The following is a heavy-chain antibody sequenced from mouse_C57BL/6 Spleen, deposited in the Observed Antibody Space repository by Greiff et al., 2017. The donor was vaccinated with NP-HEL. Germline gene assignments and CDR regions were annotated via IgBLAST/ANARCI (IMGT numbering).Heavy chain of an antibody. V-gene: IGHV5-6*01. Sequence: EVKLMESGGDLVKPGGSLKLSCAASGFTFSSYGMSWVRQTPDKRLEWVATISSGGSYTYYPDSVKGRFTISRDNAKNTLYLQMSSLKSEDTAMYYCARGDSSGIYAMDYWGQGTSVTVSS. D-gene: IGHD3-2*02. CDR2: ISSGGSYT. J-gene: IGHJ4*01. CDR3: ARGDSSGIYAMDY. CDR1: GFTFSSYG.